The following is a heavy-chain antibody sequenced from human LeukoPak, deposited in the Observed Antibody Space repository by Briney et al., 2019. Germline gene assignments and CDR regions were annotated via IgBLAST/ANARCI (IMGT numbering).Heavy chain of an antibody. D-gene: IGHD4-17*01. CDR3: ARGGDGDYRSSWFDP. Sequence: PSETLSLTCTVPGGSLSSYYWSWIRQPPGEGLEWIGYIYYTGNTNYNPYLKSRVTISVDTSKNQFSLKLSSVAAADTAVYYCARGGDGDYRSSWFDPWGQGTLVTVSS. CDR2: IYYTGNT. V-gene: IGHV4-59*01. CDR1: GGSLSSYY. J-gene: IGHJ5*02.